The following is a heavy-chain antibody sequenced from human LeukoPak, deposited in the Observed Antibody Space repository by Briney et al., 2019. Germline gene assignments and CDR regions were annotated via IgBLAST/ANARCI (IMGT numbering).Heavy chain of an antibody. Sequence: PGRSLRLSCAASGFTFSSYGMHWVRQAPGKGLEWVAVISYDGSNKYYADPVKGRFTISRDNSKNTLYLQMNSLRAEDTAVYYCAKSGGYYYNFDYCGQGTLVTVSS. J-gene: IGHJ4*02. CDR2: ISYDGSNK. CDR1: GFTFSSYG. CDR3: AKSGGYYYNFDY. D-gene: IGHD3-22*01. V-gene: IGHV3-30*18.